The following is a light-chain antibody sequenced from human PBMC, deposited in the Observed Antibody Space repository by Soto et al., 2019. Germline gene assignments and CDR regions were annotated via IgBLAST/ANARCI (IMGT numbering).Light chain of an antibody. V-gene: IGKV1-39*01. CDR2: AAS. CDR1: QSISSY. J-gene: IGKJ2*01. Sequence: QMTQSPSSLSASVGDRVTITCRASQSISSYLNWYQQKPGKAPKLLIYAASSLQSGVPSRFSGSGSGTDFTLTISSLQPEDFATYYCQQSYSTPPYTFGQGTKLEIK. CDR3: QQSYSTPPYT.